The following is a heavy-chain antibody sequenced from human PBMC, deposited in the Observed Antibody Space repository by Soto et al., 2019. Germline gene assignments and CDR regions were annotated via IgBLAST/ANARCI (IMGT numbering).Heavy chain of an antibody. D-gene: IGHD6-13*01. Sequence: GESLKISCKGLGNSSNNWIGWVRQMPGKGLEWVGIIYPGDSDTRYSPSFQGQVTISADKSISTAYLQWSSLKASDTAMYYCARLSRYSNSWEGYFDYWGQGILVTVSS. CDR3: ARLSRYSNSWEGYFDY. V-gene: IGHV5-51*01. CDR1: GNSSNNW. CDR2: IYPGDSDT. J-gene: IGHJ4*02.